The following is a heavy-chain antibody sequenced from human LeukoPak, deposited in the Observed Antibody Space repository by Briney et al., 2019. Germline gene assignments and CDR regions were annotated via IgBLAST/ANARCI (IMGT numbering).Heavy chain of an antibody. V-gene: IGHV4-34*01. CDR2: INHSGST. CDR1: GGSFSGYY. J-gene: IGHJ4*02. D-gene: IGHD6-13*01. CDR3: ARWAAAAGSFEDY. Sequence: SETLSLTCAVYGGSFSGYYWSWIRQPPGKGLEGIGEINHSGSTNYNPSLKSRVTISVDTSKNQFSLKLSSVTAADTAVYYCARWAAAAGSFEDYWGQGTLVTVSS.